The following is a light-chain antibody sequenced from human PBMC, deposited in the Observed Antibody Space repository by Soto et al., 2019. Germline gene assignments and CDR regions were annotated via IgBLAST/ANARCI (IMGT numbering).Light chain of an antibody. V-gene: IGKV3-15*01. Sequence: EIVSRRYASIMSGSDGERATXSCSASQSLSSNLDWYQQRPGQPPRLLISVASAISSRNPAIFTCSSSRTEFTLTMHHLRSKDFAVCCCQQYNKPGPIAFGQGSRMEIK. CDR2: VAS. CDR3: QQYNKPGPIA. J-gene: IGKJ5*01. CDR1: QSLSSN.